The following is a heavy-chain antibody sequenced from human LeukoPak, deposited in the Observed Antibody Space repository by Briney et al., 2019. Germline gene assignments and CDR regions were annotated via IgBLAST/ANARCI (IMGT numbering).Heavy chain of an antibody. J-gene: IGHJ4*02. D-gene: IGHD2-2*01. CDR3: AKGLRTTGDY. V-gene: IGHV3-21*04. CDR1: GFTFSSYS. Sequence: PGGSLRLSCAASGFTFSSYSMNWVRQAPGKGLEWVSSISSSSSYIYYADSVKGRFTISRDNAKNSLYLQMNSLRVDDTAVYYCAKGLRTTGDYWGQGTLVTVSS. CDR2: ISSSSSYI.